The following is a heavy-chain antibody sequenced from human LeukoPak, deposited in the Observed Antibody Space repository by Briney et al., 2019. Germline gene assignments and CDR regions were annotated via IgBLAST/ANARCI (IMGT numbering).Heavy chain of an antibody. CDR3: ASQGAMGYFDY. CDR1: GGSMSSYF. CDR2: IYSSENT. D-gene: IGHD3-16*01. V-gene: IGHV4-4*07. J-gene: IGHJ4*02. Sequence: PSETLSLTCTVSGGSMSSYFWTWIRQPAGKRLEWIGRIYSSENTNYNPSLKSRITMSLDTSKNQFSLKLSSVTAADTAVYYCASQGAMGYFDYWGQGTLVTASS.